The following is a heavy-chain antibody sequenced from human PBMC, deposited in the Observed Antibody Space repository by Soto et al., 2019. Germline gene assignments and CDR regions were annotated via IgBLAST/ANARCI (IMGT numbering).Heavy chain of an antibody. V-gene: IGHV3-11*01. Sequence: PGGSLRLSCAPSGFTVSVYYLIRIRQAPGKGLEWVAYISSSGTGIYYPDSVKGRFTISRDKAKNSLYLQMSSLRAEDTAVYYCARAYSDAFDIWGQGT. CDR2: ISSSGTGI. CDR1: GFTVSVYY. D-gene: IGHD2-15*01. CDR3: ARAYSDAFDI. J-gene: IGHJ3*02.